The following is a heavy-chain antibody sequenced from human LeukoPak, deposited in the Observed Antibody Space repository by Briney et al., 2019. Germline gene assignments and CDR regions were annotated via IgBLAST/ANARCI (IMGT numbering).Heavy chain of an antibody. CDR2: INHSGST. CDR3: ARGPHYYDSKSFDY. CDR1: GGSFSGYY. Sequence: SETLSLTCAVYGGSFSGYYWSWIRQPPGKGLEWIGEINHSGSTNYNPSLKSRVTISVDTSKNQFSLKLSSVTAADTAVYYCARGPHYYDSKSFDYWGQGTLVTVSS. J-gene: IGHJ4*02. D-gene: IGHD3-22*01. V-gene: IGHV4-34*01.